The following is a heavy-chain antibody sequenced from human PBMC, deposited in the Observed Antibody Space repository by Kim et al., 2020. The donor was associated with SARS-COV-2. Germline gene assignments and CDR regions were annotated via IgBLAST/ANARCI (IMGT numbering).Heavy chain of an antibody. CDR2: ICGSSAST. CDR1: GFTFSTYA. J-gene: IGHJ4*02. V-gene: IGHV3-23*01. CDR3: AKERGGSCYSDHDY. D-gene: IGHD2-15*01. Sequence: GGSLRLSCGASGFTFSTYAMSWVRQAPGKGLEWVSAICGSSASTYYADSVKGRFTISRDNSKNTLDLQMNSLRAADTAVYYCAKERGGSCYSDHDYWGQG.